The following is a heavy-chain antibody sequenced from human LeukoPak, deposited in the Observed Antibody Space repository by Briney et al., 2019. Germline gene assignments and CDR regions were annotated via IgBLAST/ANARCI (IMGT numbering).Heavy chain of an antibody. J-gene: IGHJ5*02. CDR1: GYSFTSYG. CDR3: ARACHLVVVTAEGGWLDP. Sequence: RASVKVSCKASGYSFTSYGIGWVRQAPGQGLEWVGWISIYNGETYYTQSLQDRVTITTDTSTNTVYMELRSLRSDDTAVYYCARACHLVVVTAEGGWLDPWGQGTLVTVSS. CDR2: ISIYNGET. V-gene: IGHV1-18*01. D-gene: IGHD2-21*02.